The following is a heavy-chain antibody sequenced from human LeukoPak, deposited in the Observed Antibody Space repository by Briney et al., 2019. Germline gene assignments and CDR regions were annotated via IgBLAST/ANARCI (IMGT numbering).Heavy chain of an antibody. CDR1: GDSISSYY. CDR2: IYFSGTT. J-gene: IGHJ4*02. D-gene: IGHD3-22*01. V-gene: IGHV4-59*01. CDR3: ARGNYDSSGYGY. Sequence: SETLSLTCTVSGDSISSYYWSWMRQPPGKGLEWIGYIYFSGTTYYNPSLKSRVTISVDTSKNQFSLKLSSVTAADAAVYYCARGNYDSSGYGYWGQGTLVTVSS.